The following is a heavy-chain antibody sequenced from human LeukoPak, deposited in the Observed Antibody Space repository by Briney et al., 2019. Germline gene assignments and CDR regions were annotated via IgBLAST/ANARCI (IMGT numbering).Heavy chain of an antibody. CDR3: AKDTPSYGDYGGYFDY. CDR1: GFTFSSYG. Sequence: GGSLRLSCAASGFTFSSYGMHWVRQAPGKGLEWVVFIRYDGSNKYYADSVKGRFTISRDNSKNTLYLQMNSLRAEDTAVYYCAKDTPSYGDYGGYFDYWGQGTLVTVSS. J-gene: IGHJ4*02. V-gene: IGHV3-30*02. CDR2: IRYDGSNK. D-gene: IGHD4-17*01.